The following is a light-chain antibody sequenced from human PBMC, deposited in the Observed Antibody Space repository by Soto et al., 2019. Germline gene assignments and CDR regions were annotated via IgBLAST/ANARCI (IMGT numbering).Light chain of an antibody. V-gene: IGKV3D-20*02. CDR1: QTVRSNY. J-gene: IGKJ1*01. CDR2: DAS. Sequence: EIVLTQSPGTLSLSPGERATLSCRASQTVRSNYLAWYQQKPGQAPRLLIYDASSRATGIPDRFSGGGSGTEFTLTISSLQSEDFAVYYCQQYKNWPITFGQGTKLDIK. CDR3: QQYKNWPIT.